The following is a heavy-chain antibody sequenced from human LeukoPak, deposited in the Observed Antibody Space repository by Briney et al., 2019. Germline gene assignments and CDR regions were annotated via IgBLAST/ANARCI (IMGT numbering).Heavy chain of an antibody. V-gene: IGHV1-2*02. CDR2: INPNSGGT. CDR3: ARGPTQVATTSLDY. Sequence: GASVKVSCKASGYTFTGYYMHWVRQAPGQGLEWMGWINPNSGGTNYAQTFQGRVTMTRDTSISTAYMELSRLRSDDTAVYYCARGPTQVATTSLDYWGQGTLVTVSS. CDR1: GYTFTGYY. J-gene: IGHJ4*02. D-gene: IGHD5-12*01.